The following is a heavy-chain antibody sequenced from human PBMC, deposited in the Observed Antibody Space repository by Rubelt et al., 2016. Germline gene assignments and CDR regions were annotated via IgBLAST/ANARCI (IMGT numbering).Heavy chain of an antibody. CDR1: GGSISSYY. CDR3: ARVRPYYYYYYGMDV. V-gene: IGHV4-59*01. CDR2: IYYSGST. Sequence: QVQLQESGPGLVKPSETLSLTCTVSGGSISSYYWSWIRQPPGKGLEWIGYIYYSGSTNYNPSPKSRVTRSGERSKNQFALKLSSVTAADTAVYYCARVRPYYYYYYGMDVWGQGTTVTVSS. J-gene: IGHJ6*02.